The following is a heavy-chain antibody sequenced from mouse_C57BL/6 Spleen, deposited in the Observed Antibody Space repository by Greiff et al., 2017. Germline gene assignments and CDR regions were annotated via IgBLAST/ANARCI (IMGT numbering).Heavy chain of an antibody. CDR1: GFSLTSYG. J-gene: IGHJ4*01. Sequence: VKLVESGPGLVQPSQSLSITCTVSGFSLTSYGVHWVRQSPGKGLEWLGVIWSGGSTDYNAAFISRLSISKDNSKSQVFFKMNSLQADDTAIYYCARAGNWDYAMDYWGQGTSVTVSS. D-gene: IGHD4-1*01. V-gene: IGHV2-2*01. CDR3: ARAGNWDYAMDY. CDR2: IWSGGST.